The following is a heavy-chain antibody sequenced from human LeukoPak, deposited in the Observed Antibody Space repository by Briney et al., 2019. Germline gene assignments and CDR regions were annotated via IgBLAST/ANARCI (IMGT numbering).Heavy chain of an antibody. J-gene: IGHJ4*02. D-gene: IGHD3-3*01. CDR3: ARFLEWLSPTASYYFDY. CDR2: IFYSGST. CDR1: GASIVSNTYY. V-gene: IGHV4-39*01. Sequence: SETLSLTFTVSGASIVSNTYYWGWIRQPPNKGLEWIGSIFYSGSTDYNPSLKSRVTFSVDTSRNQFSLNLRSVTAADTAVYYCARFLEWLSPTASYYFDYWGQGTLVTVSS.